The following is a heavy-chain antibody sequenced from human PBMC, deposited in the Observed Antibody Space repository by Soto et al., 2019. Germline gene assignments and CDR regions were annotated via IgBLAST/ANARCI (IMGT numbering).Heavy chain of an antibody. CDR1: GGSISSGGYY. CDR2: IYYSGST. Sequence: SETLSLTCTVSGGSISSGGYYWSWIRQHPGKGLEWIGYIYYSGSTYYNPSLKSRVTISVDTSKNQFSLKLSSVTAADTAVYYCAREEAYSGSYYPLGAFDIWGQGTMVTVSS. V-gene: IGHV4-31*03. J-gene: IGHJ3*02. CDR3: AREEAYSGSYYPLGAFDI. D-gene: IGHD1-26*01.